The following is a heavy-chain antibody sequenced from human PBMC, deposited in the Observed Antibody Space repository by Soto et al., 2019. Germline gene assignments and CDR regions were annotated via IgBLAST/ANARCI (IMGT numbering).Heavy chain of an antibody. CDR1: GYTFTSYD. D-gene: IGHD3-22*01. J-gene: IGHJ5*02. V-gene: IGHV1-8*01. CDR2: MNPNSGNT. CDR3: ARGVGYDSSGYSSNWFDP. Sequence: GASVKVSCKASGYTFTSYDMNWVRQATGQGLEWMGWMNPNSGNTGYAQKFQGRVTMTRNTSISTAYMELSSLRSEDTAVYYCARGVGYDSSGYSSNWFDPWGQGTLVTVSS.